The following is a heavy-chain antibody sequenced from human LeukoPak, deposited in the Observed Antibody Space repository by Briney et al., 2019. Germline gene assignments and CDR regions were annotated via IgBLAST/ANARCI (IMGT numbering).Heavy chain of an antibody. CDR2: ISGSGGST. Sequence: GESLRICCKGSGYLFTRKCIGWVRPAPGKGMEWVSAISGSGGSTYYADSVKGRFTISRDNSKNTLYLQMNSLRAEDTAVYYCAKDASSSWYTGIDYWGQGTLVTVSS. V-gene: IGHV3-23*01. J-gene: IGHJ4*02. CDR1: GYLFTRKC. D-gene: IGHD6-13*01. CDR3: AKDASSSWYTGIDY.